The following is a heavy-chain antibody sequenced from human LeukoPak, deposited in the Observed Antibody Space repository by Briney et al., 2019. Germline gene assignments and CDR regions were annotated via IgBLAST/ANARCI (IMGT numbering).Heavy chain of an antibody. Sequence: SETLSLTCTVSGASISSYYWSWVRQPPGEGLEWIGYIYYTGSTNYNPSLKSRVTMSVDTSKNQLSLKVKSVTAADTAVYYCARLYDSVGYYYPFDYWGQGTLVTVSS. CDR3: ARLYDSVGYYYPFDY. J-gene: IGHJ4*02. V-gene: IGHV4-59*01. D-gene: IGHD3-22*01. CDR1: GASISSYY. CDR2: IYYTGST.